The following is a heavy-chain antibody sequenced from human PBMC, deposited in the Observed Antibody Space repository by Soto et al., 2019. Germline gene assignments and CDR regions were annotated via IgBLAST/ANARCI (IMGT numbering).Heavy chain of an antibody. Sequence: QVQLVESGGGVVQPGRSLRLSCAASGFTFSSYGMHWVRQAPGKGLEWVAVIWYDGSNKYYADSVKGRFTISRDNSKNTLYLQMNSLRAEDTAVYYCAKAHGSGRGYFQHWGQGTLVTVSS. V-gene: IGHV3-33*06. CDR1: GFTFSSYG. CDR3: AKAHGSGRGYFQH. CDR2: IWYDGSNK. J-gene: IGHJ1*01. D-gene: IGHD3-10*01.